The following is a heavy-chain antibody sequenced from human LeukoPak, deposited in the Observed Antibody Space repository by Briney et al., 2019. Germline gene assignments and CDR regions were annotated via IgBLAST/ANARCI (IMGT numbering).Heavy chain of an antibody. Sequence: EASVKVSCKASGYTFTGYYIHWVRQAPGQGLEWMGWINPNSGDTNYAQKFQDSVTMTRDTSISTAYMELSRLRSDDTAIYYCARVHYYDSRGAFDYWGQGTLVTVSS. CDR3: ARVHYYDSRGAFDY. V-gene: IGHV1-2*02. D-gene: IGHD3-22*01. J-gene: IGHJ4*02. CDR2: INPNSGDT. CDR1: GYTFTGYY.